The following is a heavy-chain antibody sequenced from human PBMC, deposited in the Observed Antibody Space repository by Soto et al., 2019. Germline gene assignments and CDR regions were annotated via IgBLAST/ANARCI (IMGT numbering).Heavy chain of an antibody. D-gene: IGHD3-10*01. J-gene: IGHJ4*02. CDR1: GFTFTTYY. V-gene: IGHV3-7*03. CDR3: SRENWFQDY. Sequence: PGGSLRLSCAASGFTFTTYYMTWVRQAPGKGLEWVANIKNDGSEQYYVDSVKGRFTISRDNAKNSLYLQMNSLRAGDTALYYCSRENWFQDYWGQGTLVTVSS. CDR2: IKNDGSEQ.